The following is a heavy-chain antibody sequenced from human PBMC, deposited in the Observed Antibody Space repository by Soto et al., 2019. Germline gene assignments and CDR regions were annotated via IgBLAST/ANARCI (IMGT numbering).Heavy chain of an antibody. J-gene: IGHJ4*02. V-gene: IGHV1-24*01. CDR1: GYTQTELS. CDR3: ASPPVPGDYSPFFDY. CDR2: FDPEDGET. D-gene: IGHD4-17*01. Sequence: ASVKVSCTVSGYTQTELSMHWVRQAPGKGLEWMGGFDPEDGETIYAQKFQGRVTMTEDTSTDTAYMELSSLRSEDTVVYYCASPPVPGDYSPFFDYWGQGTLVTVSS.